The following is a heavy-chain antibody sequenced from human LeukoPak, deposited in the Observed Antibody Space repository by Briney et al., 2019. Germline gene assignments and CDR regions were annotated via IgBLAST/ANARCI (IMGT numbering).Heavy chain of an antibody. J-gene: IGHJ4*02. V-gene: IGHV4-4*07. CDR2: IYTSGST. CDR1: GGSISSYY. D-gene: IGHD6-13*01. Sequence: SETLSLTCTVSGGSISSYYWSWIRQPAVKGLEWIGRIYTSGSTNYNPSLKSRVTMSVDTSKNQFSLKLSSVTAADTAVYYCARAAGYSXKAHYFDYWGQGTLVTVSS. CDR3: ARAAGYSXKAHYFDY.